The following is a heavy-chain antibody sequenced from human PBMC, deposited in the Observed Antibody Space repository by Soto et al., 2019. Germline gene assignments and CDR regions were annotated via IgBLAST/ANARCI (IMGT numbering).Heavy chain of an antibody. V-gene: IGHV3-21*01. CDR3: ARDRDYSFDY. CDR2: ISSGGDFI. Sequence: GGSLRLSCAPSGFSFTSYSMNWVRQAPGKGLEWGSSISSGGDFIFFAVSVKGRCTISSDNAKASLYRHMTSLRPEDTAGYYCARDRDYSFDYWGQGALVTVSS. CDR1: GFSFTSYS. J-gene: IGHJ4*02. D-gene: IGHD3-10*01.